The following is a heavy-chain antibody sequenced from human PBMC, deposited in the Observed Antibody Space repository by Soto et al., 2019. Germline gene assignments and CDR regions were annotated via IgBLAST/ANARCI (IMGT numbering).Heavy chain of an antibody. CDR3: ARMGRYCSSTSCYPSHFNYYYYYGMDV. Sequence: QVQLVQSGAEVKKPGSSVKVSCKASGGTFSSYAISWVRQAPGQGLEWMGGIIPIFGTANYAQKFQGRVTITADESTSTAYMELSSLRSEDTAVYYCARMGRYCSSTSCYPSHFNYYYYYGMDVWGQGTTVTVSS. V-gene: IGHV1-69*01. J-gene: IGHJ6*02. CDR2: IIPIFGTA. D-gene: IGHD2-2*01. CDR1: GGTFSSYA.